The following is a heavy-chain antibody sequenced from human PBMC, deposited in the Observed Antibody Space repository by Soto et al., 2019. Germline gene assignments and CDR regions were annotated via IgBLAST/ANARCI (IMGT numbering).Heavy chain of an antibody. D-gene: IGHD5-18*01. CDR2: IIPIFGTA. CDR3: ARGVVEGFGAMVLVYYFDY. V-gene: IGHV1-69*01. J-gene: IGHJ4*02. CDR1: GGTFSSYA. Sequence: QVQLVQSGAEVKKPGSSVKVSCKASGGTFSSYAISWVRQAPGQGLEWMGGIIPIFGTANYAQKFQGRVTITADESTSTAYMELSSLRSEDTAVYYCARGVVEGFGAMVLVYYFDYWGQGTLVTVSS.